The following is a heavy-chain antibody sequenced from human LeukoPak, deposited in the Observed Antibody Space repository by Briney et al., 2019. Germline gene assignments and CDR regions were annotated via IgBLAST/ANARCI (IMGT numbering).Heavy chain of an antibody. CDR3: AREEGPSIVATNDNWFDP. CDR2: ISPSGGST. D-gene: IGHD5-12*01. J-gene: IGHJ5*02. V-gene: IGHV1-46*01. Sequence: ASVKVSCKAFGYTFTGYWMHWVRQAPGQGPEWMGVISPSGGSTIYAQKFKGRVTMTRDMSTSTVYMELSSLRSEDTAVYYCAREEGPSIVATNDNWFDPWGQGTLVTVSS. CDR1: GYTFTGYW.